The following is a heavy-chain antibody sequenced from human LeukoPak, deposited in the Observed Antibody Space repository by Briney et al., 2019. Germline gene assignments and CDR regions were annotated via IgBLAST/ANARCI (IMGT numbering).Heavy chain of an antibody. J-gene: IGHJ4*02. V-gene: IGHV3-23*01. CDR2: MSGSCGRT. CDR1: GFTFSSYA. Sequence: GGSLTLSCAASGFTFSSYAMSWLRQAPGKGREGVSTMSGSCGRTYYADSVKVRFTISRDNSKNTLHLQMNSLRAEYTSVYSCAKGRSGVSSAAINCWGQGTLVTVSS. D-gene: IGHD2-2*01. CDR3: AKGRSGVSSAAINC.